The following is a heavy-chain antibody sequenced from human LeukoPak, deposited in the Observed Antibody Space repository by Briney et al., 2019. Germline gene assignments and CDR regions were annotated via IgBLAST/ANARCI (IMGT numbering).Heavy chain of an antibody. J-gene: IGHJ5*02. CDR2: INSDGSST. CDR3: ARDPSPAGWFDR. CDR1: GFTFSSYW. Sequence: TGGSLRLSCAASGFTFSSYWMHWVRQAPGKGLVWVSRINSDGSSTSYADSVKGRCTVSRDNAKNTLYLQMNSLRVEDTAIYYCARDPSPAGWFDRWGQGTLVTVSS. V-gene: IGHV3-74*01. D-gene: IGHD6-25*01.